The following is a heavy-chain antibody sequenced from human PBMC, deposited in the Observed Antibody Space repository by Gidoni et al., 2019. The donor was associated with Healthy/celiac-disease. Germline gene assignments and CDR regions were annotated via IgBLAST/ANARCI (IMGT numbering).Heavy chain of an antibody. CDR2: IIPILGIA. J-gene: IGHJ6*02. CDR1: GVTLSSYT. Sequence: QVQLVQSGAEVKKPGSSVKVSCKASGVTLSSYTISWVRQAPVQGLEWMGRIIPILGIANYAQKFQGRVTITADKSTSTAYMELSSLRSEDTAVYYCARQNGMDVWGQGTTVTVSS. V-gene: IGHV1-69*02. CDR3: ARQNGMDV.